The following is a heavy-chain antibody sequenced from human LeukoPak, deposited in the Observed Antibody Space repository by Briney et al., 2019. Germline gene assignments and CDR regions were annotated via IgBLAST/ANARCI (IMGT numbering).Heavy chain of an antibody. J-gene: IGHJ3*02. CDR2: IIPIFGTA. V-gene: IGHV1-69*05. D-gene: IGHD7-27*01. CDR1: GGTFSSYA. Sequence: ASVKVSCKASGGTFSSYAISWVRQAPGQGLEWMGRIIPIFGTANYAQKFQGRVTITTDESTSTAYMEPSSLRSEDTAVYYCARVGRTGEFYGVIDIWGQGTMVTVSS. CDR3: ARVGRTGEFYGVIDI.